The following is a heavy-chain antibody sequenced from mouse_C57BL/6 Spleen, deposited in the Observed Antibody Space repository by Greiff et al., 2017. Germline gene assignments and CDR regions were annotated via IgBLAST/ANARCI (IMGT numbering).Heavy chain of an antibody. V-gene: IGHV1-82*01. J-gene: IGHJ4*01. CDR3: VGGDSSGYVWAMDY. CDR1: GYAFSSSW. D-gene: IGHD3-2*02. CDR2: IYPGDGDT. Sequence: VQLQQSGPELVKPGASVKISCKASGYAFSSSWMNWVKQRPGKGLEWIGRIYPGDGDTNYNGKFKGKATLTADKSSSTAYMQLSSLTSEDSAVYFCVGGDSSGYVWAMDYWGQGTSVTVSS.